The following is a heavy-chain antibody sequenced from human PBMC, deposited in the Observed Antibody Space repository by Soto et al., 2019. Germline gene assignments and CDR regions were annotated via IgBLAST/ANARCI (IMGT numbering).Heavy chain of an antibody. J-gene: IGHJ4*02. CDR2: ISYDGSNT. CDR1: GFTFRTYA. CDR3: ARDSETNGYSYDYFDY. Sequence: QVQLVESGGGVVQPGRSLKLSCAASGFTFRTYAMHWVRQAPGKGLEWVAVISYDGSNTYYADSVKGRFTISRDNXKXXMYLQMNSLRTEDSAVYYCARDSETNGYSYDYFDYWGQGTLVTVSS. D-gene: IGHD5-18*01. V-gene: IGHV3-30*04.